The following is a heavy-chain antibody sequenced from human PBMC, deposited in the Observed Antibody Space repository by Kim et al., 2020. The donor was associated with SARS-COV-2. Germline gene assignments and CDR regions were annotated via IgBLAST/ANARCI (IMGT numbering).Heavy chain of an antibody. CDR1: GGSFSSSY. CDR2: INYNGST. Sequence: SETLSLTCGVSGGSFSSSYWSWIRQPPGKGLEWIGEINYNGSTKYNPSLKSRVSISVDTSHNQFSLNLSSVTAADTAVYYCARWDSGWYQRFYYYYYLDAWGQGTPVTVSS. D-gene: IGHD6-19*01. V-gene: IGHV4-34*01. CDR3: ARWDSGWYQRFYYYYYLDA. J-gene: IGHJ6*03.